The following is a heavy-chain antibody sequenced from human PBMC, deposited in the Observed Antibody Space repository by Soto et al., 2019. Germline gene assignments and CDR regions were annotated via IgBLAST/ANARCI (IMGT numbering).Heavy chain of an antibody. V-gene: IGHV6-1*01. Sequence: SQTLSLTCAISGDSVSSNNAAWNWIGQSPSRGLEWLGRTYYRSRWYNDYAVSVKSRIIINPDTSKNQFSLQLNSVTPEDTAVYYCARLNSSSSSDMDVWGQGTTVTVSS. J-gene: IGHJ6*02. D-gene: IGHD6-6*01. CDR2: TYYRSRWYN. CDR1: GDSVSSNNAA. CDR3: ARLNSSSSSDMDV.